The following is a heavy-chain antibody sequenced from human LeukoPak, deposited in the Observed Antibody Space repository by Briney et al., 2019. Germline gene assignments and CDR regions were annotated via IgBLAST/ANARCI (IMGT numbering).Heavy chain of an antibody. CDR1: GFTFSSSW. D-gene: IGHD5-24*01. CDR3: ARVGLQTGAFDY. CDR2: INSDGSTT. V-gene: IGHV3-74*01. Sequence: GGSLRLSCAASGFTFSSSWMHWVRQAPGKGLLWVSRINSDGSTTSYADSVKGRFTISRGNAKYTLYLQMNSLRAEDTAVYYCARVGLQTGAFDYWGQGTPVTVSS. J-gene: IGHJ4*02.